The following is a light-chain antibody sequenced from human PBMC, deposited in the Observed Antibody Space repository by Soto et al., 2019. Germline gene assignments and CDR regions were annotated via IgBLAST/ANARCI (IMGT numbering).Light chain of an antibody. CDR3: QHYVTSSIT. V-gene: IGKV3-20*01. CDR1: QSVTSTS. J-gene: IGKJ5*01. Sequence: EIVLTQSPGTLSLSPGERATLSCRASQSVTSTSLAWYQQKPGQAPRLLMYGASSRATGTPDRISGGGSGTDLTITISRLEPEDFEVYYCQHYVTSSITFGQGTRLEIK. CDR2: GAS.